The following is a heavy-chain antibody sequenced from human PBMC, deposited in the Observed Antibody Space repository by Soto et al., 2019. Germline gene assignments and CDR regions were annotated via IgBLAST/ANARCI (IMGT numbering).Heavy chain of an antibody. V-gene: IGHV3-53*01. D-gene: IGHD3-22*01. J-gene: IGHJ3*01. CDR1: GFTVSNNY. CDR2: IYSGGDT. Sequence: PGGSLRLSCVVSGFTVSNNYMSWVRQAPGKGLEGVSVIYSGGDTAYADSVKGRFTISRDNSKNTLYLQMNSLRAGDTAIYFCARAIGPGRFDFSGQGT. CDR3: ARAIGPGRFDF.